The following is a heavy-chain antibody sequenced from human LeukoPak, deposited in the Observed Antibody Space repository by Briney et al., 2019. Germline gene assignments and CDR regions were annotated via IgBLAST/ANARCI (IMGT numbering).Heavy chain of an antibody. D-gene: IGHD3-22*01. CDR3: ARHRLFDTIGYYYDFDY. V-gene: IGHV4-38-2*01. Sequence: PSETLSLTCAVSGYSISGGYHWGWIRQPPGKGLEWIGSLYYSGSAYHNPSLKSRVTMSLDTSKNQFSLRLSSVTAADTAVYYCARHRLFDTIGYYYDFDYWGQGTLVTVSP. CDR1: GYSISGGYH. CDR2: LYYSGSA. J-gene: IGHJ4*02.